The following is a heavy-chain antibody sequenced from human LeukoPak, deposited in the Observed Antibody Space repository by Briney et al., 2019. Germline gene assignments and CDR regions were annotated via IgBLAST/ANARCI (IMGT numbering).Heavy chain of an antibody. V-gene: IGHV4-39*07. CDR2: IYHSGST. D-gene: IGHD1-26*01. J-gene: IGHJ4*02. Sequence: SETLSLTCTVSGVSISSSNSYWGWIRQPPGKGLEWIGSIYHSGSTYYNPSLKSRVTISVDTSKNQFSLKLSSVTAADTAVYYCARGRSGSYFDYWGQGTLVTVSS. CDR3: ARGRSGSYFDY. CDR1: GVSISSSNSY.